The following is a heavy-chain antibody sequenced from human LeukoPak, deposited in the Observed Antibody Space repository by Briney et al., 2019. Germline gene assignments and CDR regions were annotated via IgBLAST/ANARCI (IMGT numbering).Heavy chain of an antibody. Sequence: ASVKVSCKASGYTLSSYDINWVRQAPGQGLEWTGWMNLNSGHTGFAQKFQGRVTLTWDTSISTAYMELSSLTSEDTAVYYCARNIVATTNYDYWGQGTLVTVSS. V-gene: IGHV1-8*01. J-gene: IGHJ4*02. CDR3: ARNIVATTNYDY. D-gene: IGHD5-12*01. CDR1: GYTLSSYD. CDR2: MNLNSGHT.